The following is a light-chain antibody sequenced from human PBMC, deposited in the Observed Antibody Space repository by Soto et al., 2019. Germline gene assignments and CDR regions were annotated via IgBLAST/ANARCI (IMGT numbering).Light chain of an antibody. CDR2: RNN. J-gene: IGLJ3*02. CDR1: SSNIGSHY. Sequence: QSVLTQPPSASGTPGQRVTISCSGSSSNIGSHYVYWDQQLPGTAPKLLIYRNNQRPSGVPDRFSGSKSGTSASLAISGLRSEDEADYYCAAWDDSLSGPEFGGGTKLTVL. V-gene: IGLV1-47*01. CDR3: AAWDDSLSGPE.